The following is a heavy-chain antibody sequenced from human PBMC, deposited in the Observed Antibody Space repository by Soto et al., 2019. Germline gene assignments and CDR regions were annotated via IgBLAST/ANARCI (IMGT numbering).Heavy chain of an antibody. V-gene: IGHV3-23*01. D-gene: IGHD6-19*01. Sequence: EVRLLESGGGLVQPGGSLRLSCAASGFTFSSYAMSWVRQAPGKGLEWVSAISGSGGSSYYADSVKGRFTISRDNSKNTLYLQMNSLRAEDTAVYYCAKDRIAVAGTSPFDYWGQGTLVTVSS. CDR1: GFTFSSYA. CDR3: AKDRIAVAGTSPFDY. J-gene: IGHJ4*02. CDR2: ISGSGGSS.